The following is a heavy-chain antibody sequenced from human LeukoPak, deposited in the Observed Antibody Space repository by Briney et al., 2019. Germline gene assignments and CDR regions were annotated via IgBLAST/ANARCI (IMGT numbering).Heavy chain of an antibody. V-gene: IGHV3-23*01. Sequence: GGTLRLSCAASGFTFSSFGMSRLRQGPGKGLEWVSAICVSGNTYHAESVRGQFTISRDNAKNSLYLQMNSLRAEDTAVYYCARDRNTDFWSGYYTNYFDYWGQGTLVTVSS. CDR1: GFTFSSFG. CDR2: ICVSGNT. D-gene: IGHD3-3*01. CDR3: ARDRNTDFWSGYYTNYFDY. J-gene: IGHJ4*02.